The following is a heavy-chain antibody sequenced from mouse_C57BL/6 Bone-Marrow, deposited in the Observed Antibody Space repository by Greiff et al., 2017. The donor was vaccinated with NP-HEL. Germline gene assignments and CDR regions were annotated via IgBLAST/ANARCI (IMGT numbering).Heavy chain of an antibody. CDR1: GFTFSDFY. V-gene: IGHV7-1*01. CDR2: SRNKANDYTT. CDR3: ERDDGYYAMDY. J-gene: IGHJ4*01. Sequence: EVNVVESGGGLVQSGRSLRLSCATSGFTFSDFYMEWVRQAPGKGLEWIAASRNKANDYTTEYSASVKGRFIVSRDTSPSILYLQMNALRAEDTASYECERDDGYYAMDYWGQGTSVTVSS.